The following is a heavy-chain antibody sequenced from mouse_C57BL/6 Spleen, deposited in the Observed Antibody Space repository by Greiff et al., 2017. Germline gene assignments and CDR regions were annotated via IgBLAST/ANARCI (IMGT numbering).Heavy chain of an antibody. CDR2: INPNNGGT. CDR1: GYTFTDYY. D-gene: IGHD1-1*01. V-gene: IGHV1-26*01. CDR3: ARIITTRYSDY. Sequence: VQLQQSGPELVKPGASVKISCKASGYTFTDYYMNWVKQSHGKSLEWIGDINPNNGGTSYNQKFKGKATLTVDKSSSTAYMELRSLTSEDSAVYYCARIITTRYSDYWGQGTTLTVAS. J-gene: IGHJ2*01.